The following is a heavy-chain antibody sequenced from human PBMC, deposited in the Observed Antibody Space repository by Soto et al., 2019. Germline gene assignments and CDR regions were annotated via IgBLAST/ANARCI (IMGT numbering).Heavy chain of an antibody. CDR3: ARLNSDYAVDY. V-gene: IGHV1-18*04. J-gene: IGHJ4*02. CDR1: GYTFTSYG. Sequence: QVPLVQSGGEVKEPGASVKVSCKPSGYTFTSYGFTWVRQAPGQGPEWMGWISTWNDGKTDAQKFRGRVTMTTDTSTSTAYMELRSLRSDDTAVYYCARLNSDYAVDYWGQGTLVTVSS. D-gene: IGHD5-12*01. CDR2: ISTWNDGK.